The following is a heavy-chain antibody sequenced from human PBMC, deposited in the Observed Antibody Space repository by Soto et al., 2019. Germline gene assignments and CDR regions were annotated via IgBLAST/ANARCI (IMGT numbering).Heavy chain of an antibody. D-gene: IGHD3-22*01. CDR2: IYYSGST. J-gene: IGHJ5*02. V-gene: IGHV4-59*01. Sequence: SYTLSLTCTLSGGSISSYYWSWIRQPPEKGLEWIGYIYYSGSTNYNPSLKSRVTISIDTSKNQFSLKLSSVTAAEMAVYYCARWGHYYDSSGTKLYNGFDPLGKRSVVTVS. CDR3: ARWGHYYDSSGTKLYNGFDP. CDR1: GGSISSYY.